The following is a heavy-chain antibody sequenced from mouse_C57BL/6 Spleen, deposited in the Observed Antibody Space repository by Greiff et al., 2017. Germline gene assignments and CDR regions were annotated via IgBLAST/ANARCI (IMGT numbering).Heavy chain of an antibody. J-gene: IGHJ4*01. CDR2: IWSGGST. V-gene: IGHV2-2*01. Sequence: VQLQQSGPGLVQPSQSLSITCTVSGFSLPSYGVHWVRQSPGKGLEWLGVIWSGGSTDYNAAIISRLSISKDNSKSQVFFIMNSLQSDDTAIYYCARNYGYAIDYWGQGTSVTVSS. CDR1: GFSLPSYG. D-gene: IGHD1-1*01. CDR3: ARNYGYAIDY.